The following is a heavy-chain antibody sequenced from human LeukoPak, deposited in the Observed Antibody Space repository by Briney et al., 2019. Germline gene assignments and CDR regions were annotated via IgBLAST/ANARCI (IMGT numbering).Heavy chain of an antibody. CDR1: GGSIRSSYYY. Sequence: SETLPLTCTVSGGSIRSSYYYWGWIRQPPGKGLEWIGYIYYSGSTYYNPSLKSRVTISVDTSKNQFSLKLSSVTAADTAVYYCARGLLFDYWGQGTLVTVSS. CDR3: ARGLLFDY. V-gene: IGHV4-31*03. D-gene: IGHD3-22*01. CDR2: IYYSGST. J-gene: IGHJ4*02.